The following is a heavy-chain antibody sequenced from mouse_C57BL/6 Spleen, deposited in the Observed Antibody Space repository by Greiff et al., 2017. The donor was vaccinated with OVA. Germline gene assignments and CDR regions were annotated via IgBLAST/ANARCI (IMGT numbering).Heavy chain of an antibody. Sequence: VQLQQSGPELVKPGASVKISCKASGYTFTDYYMNWVKQSHGKSLEWIGDINPNNGGTSYNQKFKGKATLTVDKSSSTAYMELRSLTSEDSAVYYCARNYGSSYVGSAMDYWGQGTSVTVSS. CDR3: ARNYGSSYVGSAMDY. V-gene: IGHV1-26*01. D-gene: IGHD1-1*01. CDR2: INPNNGGT. J-gene: IGHJ4*01. CDR1: GYTFTDYY.